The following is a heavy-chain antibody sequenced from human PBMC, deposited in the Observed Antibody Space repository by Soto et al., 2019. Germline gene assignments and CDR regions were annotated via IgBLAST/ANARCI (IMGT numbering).Heavy chain of an antibody. CDR2: IIPIFGTA. V-gene: IGHV1-69*13. D-gene: IGHD3-22*01. J-gene: IGHJ6*02. Sequence: GASVKVSCKASGGTFSSYAISWVRQAPGQGLEWMGGIIPIFGTANYAQKFQGRVTITADESTSTAYMELSSLRSEDTAVYYCARHTYYYDSSGYYTTGYYYYGMDVWGQGTTVTVSS. CDR1: GGTFSSYA. CDR3: ARHTYYYDSSGYYTTGYYYYGMDV.